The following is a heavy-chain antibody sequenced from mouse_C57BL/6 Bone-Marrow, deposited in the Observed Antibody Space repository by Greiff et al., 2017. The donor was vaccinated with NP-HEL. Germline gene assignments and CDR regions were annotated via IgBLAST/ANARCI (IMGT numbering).Heavy chain of an antibody. CDR1: GFTFSSYG. J-gene: IGHJ3*01. CDR3: ARPSRFAY. CDR2: ISSGGSYT. V-gene: IGHV5-6*02. Sequence: DVMLVESGGDLVKPGGSLKLSCAASGFTFSSYGMSWVRQTPDKRLEWVATISSGGSYTYYPDSVKGRFTISRDNAKNTLYLQMSSLKSEDTAMYYCARPSRFAYWGQGTLVTVSA.